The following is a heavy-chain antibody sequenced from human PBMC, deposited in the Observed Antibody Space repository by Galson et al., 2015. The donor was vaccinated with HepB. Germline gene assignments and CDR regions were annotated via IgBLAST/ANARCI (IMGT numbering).Heavy chain of an antibody. V-gene: IGHV3-7*01. CDR3: AKVGSFGWYMDS. CDR1: GFTFTGYW. Sequence: SLRLSCAASGFTFTGYWMAWVRHAPGKGLEWVANTKQDESEKFYLDSVRGRFTISRDNARNSLYLQMNSLRAEDTSVYYCAKVGSFGWYMDSWGQGTLVTVSS. J-gene: IGHJ4*02. D-gene: IGHD6-19*01. CDR2: TKQDESEK.